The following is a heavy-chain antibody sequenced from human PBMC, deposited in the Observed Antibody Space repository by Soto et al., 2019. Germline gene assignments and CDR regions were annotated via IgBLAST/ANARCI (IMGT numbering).Heavy chain of an antibody. Sequence: GGSLRLSCATSGLTFSNYAMSWVRQAPGGGLEWVSSMSGSSSTTYYADSVRGRFTISRDRSKNTLYLQMNSLRAEDTAVYYCAREPPPPKYVWGFYYYGMDVWGQGTTVTVSS. V-gene: IGHV3-23*01. J-gene: IGHJ6*02. D-gene: IGHD3-16*01. CDR1: GLTFSNYA. CDR3: AREPPPPKYVWGFYYYGMDV. CDR2: MSGSSSTT.